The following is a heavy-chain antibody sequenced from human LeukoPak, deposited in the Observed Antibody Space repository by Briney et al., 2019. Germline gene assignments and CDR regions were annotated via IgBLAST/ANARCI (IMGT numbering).Heavy chain of an antibody. CDR2: IYYSGST. V-gene: IGHV4-59*01. D-gene: IGHD3-16*01. CDR1: GGSISSYY. J-gene: IGHJ4*02. Sequence: SETLSLTCTVSGGSISSYYWSWIRQPPGKGLEWIGYIYYSGSTNYNPSPKSRVTTSVDTSKNQFSLKLSSVTAADTAVYYCARDRPGGSSFDYWGQGTLVTVSS. CDR3: ARDRPGGSSFDY.